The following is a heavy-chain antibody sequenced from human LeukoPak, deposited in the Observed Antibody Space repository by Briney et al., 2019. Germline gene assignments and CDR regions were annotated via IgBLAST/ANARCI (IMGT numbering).Heavy chain of an antibody. CDR2: ISTGGSYT. J-gene: IGHJ4*02. V-gene: IGHV3-21*01. CDR3: AICGGGACHKGYSDH. Sequence: GGSLRLSCAASGFTFSNYNMNWVRQAPGQGLEWGSSISTGGSYTHYADSLKGRFTISRDNAKNSLYLQMNSLRAEDTAVYYCAICGGGACHKGYSDHWGQGTLVTVSS. CDR1: GFTFSNYN. D-gene: IGHD2-21*01.